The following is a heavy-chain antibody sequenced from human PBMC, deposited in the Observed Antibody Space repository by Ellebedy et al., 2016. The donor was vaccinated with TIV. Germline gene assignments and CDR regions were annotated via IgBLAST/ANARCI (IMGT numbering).Heavy chain of an antibody. CDR3: ARDPVGVVPAFDV. D-gene: IGHD1-26*01. J-gene: IGHJ3*01. Sequence: PGGSLRLSCAASGLTFSSHAMSWVRKAPGKGLEWVSSITESGGNTYYADSLKGRFTISSDNSNDTLYLQMNSLRAEDTAIYYCARDPVGVVPAFDVWGQGTMVTVSS. V-gene: IGHV3-23*01. CDR1: GLTFSSHA. CDR2: ITESGGNT.